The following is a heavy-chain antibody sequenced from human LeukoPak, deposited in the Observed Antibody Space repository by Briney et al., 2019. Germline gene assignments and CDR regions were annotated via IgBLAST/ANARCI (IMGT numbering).Heavy chain of an antibody. D-gene: IGHD1-14*01. CDR3: ARAPIKIYYYMDV. V-gene: IGHV4-4*09. CDR2: IYTSGST. CDR1: GGSISSYY. Sequence: SETLSLTCTVSGGSISSYYWSWIRQPPGKGLEWIGYIYTSGSTNYNPSLKSRVTISVDTSKNQVSLKVSSVTAADTAVYYCARAPIKIYYYMDVWGKGTTVPVSS. J-gene: IGHJ6*03.